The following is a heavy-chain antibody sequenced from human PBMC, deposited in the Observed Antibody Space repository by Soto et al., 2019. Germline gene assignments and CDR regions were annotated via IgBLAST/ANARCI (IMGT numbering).Heavy chain of an antibody. D-gene: IGHD1-1*01. CDR2: ITSSDSTI. V-gene: IGHV3-48*03. J-gene: IGHJ4*02. CDR1: GFIFSRFD. CDR3: ARVGNPLDY. Sequence: PGGSLRLSCAPPGFIFSRFDLNWVRQAPGKGLEWVSYITSSDSTIYYADSVKGRFTIYTDNAKNSLYLQMNSLQDQDTAVYYCARVGNPLDYWGQGILATDSS.